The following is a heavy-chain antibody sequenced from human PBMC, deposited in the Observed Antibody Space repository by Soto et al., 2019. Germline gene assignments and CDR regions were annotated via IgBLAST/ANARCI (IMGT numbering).Heavy chain of an antibody. CDR3: ARDRDDYGSGNYYNRIDF. J-gene: IGHJ4*02. D-gene: IGHD3-10*01. CDR2: IIPIFGTP. V-gene: IGHV1-69*01. Sequence: QVQLVQSGAEVKKPGSSVKVSCKASGGIFSTYAISWLRRAPGQGLEWMGGIIPIFGTPNYAPRFQGRVTITGDESTSTAYMELSRLRSEDTAVYYCARDRDDYGSGNYYNRIDFWGQGTLVTVSS. CDR1: GGIFSTYA.